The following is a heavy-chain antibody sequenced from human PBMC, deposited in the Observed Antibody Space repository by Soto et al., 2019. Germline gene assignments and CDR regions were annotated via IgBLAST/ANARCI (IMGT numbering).Heavy chain of an antibody. V-gene: IGHV1-69*04. CDR2: IIPMFGIT. Sequence: QVQLVQSGAEVKKPGSSVKVSCKASGGTFSSYVMTWVRQAPGQGLEWMGRIIPMFGITDYAPKFQGRVTITADKSTTSAYMELGSLSCDDTAIYYCARDRARNNAAGGMAHWGQGSLVSVSS. CDR3: ARDRARNNAAGGMAH. D-gene: IGHD6-13*01. J-gene: IGHJ4*02. CDR1: GGTFSSYV.